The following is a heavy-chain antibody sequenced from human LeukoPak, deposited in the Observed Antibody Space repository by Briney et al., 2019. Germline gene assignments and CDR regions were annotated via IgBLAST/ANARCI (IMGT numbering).Heavy chain of an antibody. V-gene: IGHV4-30-2*01. CDR2: VSHSGST. CDR3: ARALRTTTVTKTYYYGMDV. CDR1: GVAISGVGDT. Sequence: PQTLCLSCAVSGVAISGVGDTWGWSPQPPRKGVEWVGYVSHSGSTYYNPSLKSRVTISVDRSKNQFSLRLSSVTAADTAVYYCARALRTTTVTKTYYYGMDVWGQGTTVTVSS. J-gene: IGHJ6*02. D-gene: IGHD4-17*01.